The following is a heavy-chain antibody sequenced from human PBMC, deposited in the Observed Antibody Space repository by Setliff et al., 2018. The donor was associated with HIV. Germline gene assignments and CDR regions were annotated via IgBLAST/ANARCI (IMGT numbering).Heavy chain of an antibody. Sequence: PSETLSLTCSVSGGSVGSGSYYWSWIRQSPGKGLEWLGYIYYSGSTIYNPSLRSRVTISIDTSKNQFSLNLRSVTAADTAVYYCARDPPGYGDSKDYWGQGKLVTVSS. D-gene: IGHD4-17*01. J-gene: IGHJ4*02. CDR3: ARDPPGYGDSKDY. CDR1: GGSVGSGSYY. CDR2: IYYSGST. V-gene: IGHV4-61*01.